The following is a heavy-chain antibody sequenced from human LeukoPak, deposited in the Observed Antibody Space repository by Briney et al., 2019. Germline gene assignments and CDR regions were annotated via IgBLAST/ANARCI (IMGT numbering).Heavy chain of an antibody. V-gene: IGHV3-23*01. D-gene: IGHD1-26*01. CDR2: ISGSGGGT. CDR3: AKDPDIVGATTPDY. Sequence: GGSLRLSCAASGFTFSSYAMSWVRQAPGKGLEWVSAISGSGGGTYYADSVKGRFTISRDNSKNTLYLQMNSLRAEDTAVYYGAKDPDIVGATTPDYWGQGTLVTVSS. J-gene: IGHJ4*02. CDR1: GFTFSSYA.